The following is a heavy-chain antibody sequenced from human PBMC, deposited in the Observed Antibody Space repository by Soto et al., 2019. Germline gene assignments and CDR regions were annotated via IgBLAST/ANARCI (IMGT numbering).Heavy chain of an antibody. CDR2: IYFGYSNV. V-gene: IGHV5-51*01. D-gene: IGHD1-26*01. Sequence: PXEXLKISCQGSGDXFDNFWVVWVRHMPEKGLEFIGIIYFGYSNVRYSPSFQGQVTISADKSVRTAYLQWSSLKASYAAIYYCARRRNIVGAPFDSWGQGTLGTVSS. J-gene: IGHJ4*02. CDR3: ARRRNIVGAPFDS. CDR1: GDXFDNFW.